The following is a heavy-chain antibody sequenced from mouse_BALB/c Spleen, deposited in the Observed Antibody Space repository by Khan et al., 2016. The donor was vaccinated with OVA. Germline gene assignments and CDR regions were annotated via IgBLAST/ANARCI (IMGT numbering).Heavy chain of an antibody. CDR1: GYSFTNYW. D-gene: IGHD2-4*01. CDR3: ARGDDYDYAMDY. CDR2: IYPGSGNT. Sequence: VQLQESGAELVRPGASVKLSCKTSGYSFTNYWIHWVKQRPGQGLDWIARIYPGSGNTFYNENFKGKAILTADKSSTTAYMQLSSLKSEDSAVYFCARGDDYDYAMDYWGQGASITVSA. J-gene: IGHJ4*01. V-gene: IGHV1-76*01.